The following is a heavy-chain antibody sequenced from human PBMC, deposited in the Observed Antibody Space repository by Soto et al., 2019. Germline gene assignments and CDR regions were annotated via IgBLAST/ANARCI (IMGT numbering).Heavy chain of an antibody. J-gene: IGHJ3*02. CDR1: GFTFSSYA. Sequence: EAQLLESGGGLVQPGGSLRLSCAASGFTFSSYAMSWVRQAPGKGLEWVSAISGSGGSTYYADSVKGRFTISRDNSKNTLYLQMNSLRAEDTAVYYCAKVGYCSGGSCYWAAFDIWGQGTMVTVSS. D-gene: IGHD2-15*01. CDR3: AKVGYCSGGSCYWAAFDI. V-gene: IGHV3-23*01. CDR2: ISGSGGST.